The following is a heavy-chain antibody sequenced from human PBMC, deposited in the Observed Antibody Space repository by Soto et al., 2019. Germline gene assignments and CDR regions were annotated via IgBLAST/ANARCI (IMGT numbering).Heavy chain of an antibody. V-gene: IGHV3-9*01. CDR1: GFTFEDFA. Sequence: EVQLVESGGGLVQPGRSLRLSCAASGFTFEDFAMNWVRQAPGKGPEWVSSISWNGGRIDYADSVKGRFTISRDNAKNAVYLQMISLSPEDTAFYYGAKIGINYLYYVDSWGQGTLVTVSS. D-gene: IGHD2-8*01. CDR3: AKIGINYLYYVDS. J-gene: IGHJ4*02. CDR2: ISWNGGRI.